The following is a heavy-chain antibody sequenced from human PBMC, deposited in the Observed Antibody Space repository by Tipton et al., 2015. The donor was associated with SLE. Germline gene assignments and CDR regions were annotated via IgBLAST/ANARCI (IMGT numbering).Heavy chain of an antibody. Sequence: GSLRLSCAASGFAFSSYAMNWVRQAPGKGLEWVSIIYSGDGGTYYTDSVKGRFTISRDDSKNTLFLQMNSLRAEDTAVYYCARDLWILYLGFDYWGQGTLVTVSS. J-gene: IGHJ4*02. V-gene: IGHV3-23*03. D-gene: IGHD2-2*03. CDR1: GFAFSSYA. CDR3: ARDLWILYLGFDY. CDR2: IYSGDGGT.